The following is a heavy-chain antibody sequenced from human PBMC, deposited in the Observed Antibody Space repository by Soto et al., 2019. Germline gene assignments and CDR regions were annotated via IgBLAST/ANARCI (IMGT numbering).Heavy chain of an antibody. CDR2: IYYSGST. J-gene: IGHJ4*02. Sequence: QLQLQESGPGLVKPSETLSLTCTVSGGSISSSSYYWGWIRQPPGKGLEWIGSIYYSGSTYYNPSLKSRVTISVDTSKHQFSLKLSSVTAADTAVYYCARLWFGELFHPYYFDYWGQGTLVTVSS. CDR1: GGSISSSSYY. V-gene: IGHV4-39*01. CDR3: ARLWFGELFHPYYFDY. D-gene: IGHD3-10*01.